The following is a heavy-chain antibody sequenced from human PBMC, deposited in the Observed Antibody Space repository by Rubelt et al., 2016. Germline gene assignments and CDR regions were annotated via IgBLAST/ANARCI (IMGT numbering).Heavy chain of an antibody. CDR1: GFTFSSYS. CDR2: LSSDESRT. D-gene: IGHD5-18*01. J-gene: IGHJ3*02. Sequence: GGGLVQPGGSLRLSCAASGFTFSSYSMNWVRQAPDKGLQWVAFLSSDESRTHYADSVKGRFTISRDNSKNSLYLQMNSLRVEDTAVYYCARDAGYSYGRNDAFDIWGQGTMVTVSS. CDR3: ARDAGYSYGRNDAFDI. V-gene: IGHV3-30*03.